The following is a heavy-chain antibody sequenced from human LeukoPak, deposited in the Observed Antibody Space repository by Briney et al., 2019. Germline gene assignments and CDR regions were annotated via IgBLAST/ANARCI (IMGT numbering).Heavy chain of an antibody. CDR2: ISAYNGNT. CDR3: ARGDPITMIVAGRWTPFDY. D-gene: IGHD3-22*01. Sequence: GASVKVSCKASGYTFTSYGISWVRQAPGQGLEWMGWISAYNGNTNYAQKLQGRVTMTTDTSTSTAYMELRSLRSDDTAVYYCARGDPITMIVAGRWTPFDYWGQGTLVTVSS. J-gene: IGHJ4*02. V-gene: IGHV1-18*01. CDR1: GYTFTSYG.